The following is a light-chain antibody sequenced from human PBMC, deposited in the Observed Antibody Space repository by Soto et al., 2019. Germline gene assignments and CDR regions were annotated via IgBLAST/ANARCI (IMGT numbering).Light chain of an antibody. J-gene: IGKJ2*01. CDR1: QDISNY. CDR3: QQYDNLPYT. CDR2: DAS. Sequence: DIQMTQSPSSLSASVGDRVTITCQASQDISNYLNWYQQKPGKAPKLLIYDASNLETGVPSRFSGSGSGTEFTFTISSLQPDDIATYYCQQYDNLPYTFGLGTKLEIK. V-gene: IGKV1-33*01.